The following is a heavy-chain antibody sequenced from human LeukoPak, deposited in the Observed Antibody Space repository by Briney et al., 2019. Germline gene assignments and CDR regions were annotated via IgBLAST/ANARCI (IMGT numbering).Heavy chain of an antibody. CDR2: INPNSGGT. CDR3: ARAYYYDSSGYADLFDY. J-gene: IGHJ4*02. Sequence: ASVKVSCKASGYTFTGYYIHWVRQAPGQGLEWMGWINPNSGGTNYAQKFQGRVTMTRDTSTSTVYMELSSLRSEDTAVYYCARAYYYDSSGYADLFDYWGQGTLVTVSS. CDR1: GYTFTGYY. V-gene: IGHV1-2*02. D-gene: IGHD3-22*01.